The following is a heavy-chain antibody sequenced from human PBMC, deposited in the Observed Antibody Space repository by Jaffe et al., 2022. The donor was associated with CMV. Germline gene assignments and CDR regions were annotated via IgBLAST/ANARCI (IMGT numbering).Heavy chain of an antibody. CDR1: GGSFSGYY. CDR3: ARDKIADFDY. V-gene: IGHV4-34*01. J-gene: IGHJ4*02. CDR2: INHSGST. D-gene: IGHD6-13*01. Sequence: QVQLQQWGAGLLKPSETLSLTCAVYGGSFSGYYWSWIRQPPGKGLEWIGEINHSGSTNYNPSLKSRVTISVDTSKNQFSLKLSSVTAADTAVYYCARDKIADFDYWGQGTLVTVSS.